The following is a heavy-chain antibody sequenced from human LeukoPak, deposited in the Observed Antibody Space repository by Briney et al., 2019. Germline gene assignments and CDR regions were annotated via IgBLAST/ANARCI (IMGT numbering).Heavy chain of an antibody. Sequence: SSETLSLTCTVSGGSISSCGYYWSWIRQHPGKGLEWIGYIYYSGSTYYNPPLKSRVTISVDTSKNQFSLTLSSVTAADTAVYYCARDVVTTGALDYWGQGTLVTVSS. CDR1: GGSISSCGYY. CDR3: ARDVVTTGALDY. J-gene: IGHJ4*02. D-gene: IGHD2-21*02. CDR2: IYYSGST. V-gene: IGHV4-31*03.